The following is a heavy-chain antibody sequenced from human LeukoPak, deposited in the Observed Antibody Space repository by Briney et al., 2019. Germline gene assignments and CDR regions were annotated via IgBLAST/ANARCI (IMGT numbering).Heavy chain of an antibody. D-gene: IGHD1-26*01. Sequence: PGGSLRLSCAASGFTFSSYWMSWVRQAPGKGLEWVAIIKQDGTEKYYVDSVKGRFTISRDNAKNSLYLQMNSLRAEDTAVYYCARGVGATHFHYWGQGTLVTVSS. CDR1: GFTFSSYW. V-gene: IGHV3-7*04. CDR3: ARGVGATHFHY. CDR2: IKQDGTEK. J-gene: IGHJ4*02.